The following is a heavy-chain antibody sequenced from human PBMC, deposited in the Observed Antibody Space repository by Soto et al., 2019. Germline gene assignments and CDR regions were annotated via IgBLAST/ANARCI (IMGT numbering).Heavy chain of an antibody. CDR2: IKSKTDGGTT. D-gene: IGHD3-22*01. CDR1: GFTFSNAW. CDR3: TTDLTHITMIVVPNLGVYY. J-gene: IGHJ4*02. V-gene: IGHV3-15*01. Sequence: GGSLRLSCAASGFTFSNAWMSWVRQAPGKGLEWVGRIKSKTDGGTTDYAAPVKGRFTISRDDSKNTLYLQMNSLKTEDTAVYYCTTDLTHITMIVVPNLGVYYWGQGTLVTVSS.